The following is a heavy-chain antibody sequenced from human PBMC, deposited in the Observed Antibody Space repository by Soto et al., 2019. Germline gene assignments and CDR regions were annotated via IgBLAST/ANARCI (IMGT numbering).Heavy chain of an antibody. V-gene: IGHV3-21*01. CDR1: GFTFSSYS. J-gene: IGHJ4*02. CDR2: ISSSSSYI. D-gene: IGHD3-22*01. Sequence: EVQLVESGGGLVKPGGSLRLSCAASGFTFSSYSMNWVRQAPGKGLEWVSSISSSSSYIYYADSVKGRFTISRDNAKNSLYLQMNSRRAEDTAVYYCARDCYDSSGYLALFDYWGQGTLVTVSS. CDR3: ARDCYDSSGYLALFDY.